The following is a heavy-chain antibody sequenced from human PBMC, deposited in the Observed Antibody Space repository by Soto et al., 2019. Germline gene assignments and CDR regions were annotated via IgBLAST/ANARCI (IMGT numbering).Heavy chain of an antibody. CDR1: GFTFSSYA. J-gene: IGHJ4*02. D-gene: IGHD3-10*01. CDR3: AHDMVRGLIPPIPDY. V-gene: IGHV3-23*01. CDR2: ISGSGGST. Sequence: EVQLLESGGGLVQPGGSLRLSCAASGFTFSSYAMSWVRQAPGKGLEWVSAISGSGGSTYYADSVKGRFTISRDNSKNTLYLQMNSLSAEDTAVYYCAHDMVRGLIPPIPDYWGQGTLVTVSS.